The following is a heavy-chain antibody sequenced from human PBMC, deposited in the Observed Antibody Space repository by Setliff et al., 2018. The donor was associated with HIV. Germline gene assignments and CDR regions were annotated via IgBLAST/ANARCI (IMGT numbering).Heavy chain of an antibody. CDR2: IWHSGNT. V-gene: IGHV4-38-2*02. CDR3: VRSRTGWFDP. J-gene: IGHJ5*02. Sequence: SETLSLTCTVSGYSINSGYFWGWIRQPPGKGLEWIGSIWHSGNTYYNPSLRSRVSLSVDTSKNQFSLKVTSMTAADTAVYYCVRSRTGWFDPWGQGTLVTVS. CDR1: GYSINSGYF.